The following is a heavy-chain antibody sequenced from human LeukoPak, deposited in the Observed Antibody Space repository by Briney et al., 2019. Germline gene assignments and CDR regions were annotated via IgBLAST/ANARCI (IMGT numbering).Heavy chain of an antibody. CDR2: ISYDGSNK. D-gene: IGHD3-22*01. V-gene: IGHV3-30*03. CDR3: AREVYYYDSSGYEYFQH. J-gene: IGHJ1*01. Sequence: GGSLRLSCAASGFTFSSYGMHWVRQAPGKGLEWVAVISYDGSNKYYADSVKGRFTISRDNSKNTLYLQMNSLRAEDTAVYYCAREVYYYDSSGYEYFQHWGQGTLVTVSS. CDR1: GFTFSSYG.